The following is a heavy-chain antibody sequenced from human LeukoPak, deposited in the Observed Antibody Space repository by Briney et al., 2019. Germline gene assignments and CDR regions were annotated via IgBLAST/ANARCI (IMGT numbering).Heavy chain of an antibody. CDR3: ASFSRPLDLDYYDSSGYSHY. D-gene: IGHD3-22*01. CDR1: GGSFSGYY. V-gene: IGHV4-34*01. CDR2: INHSGST. Sequence: SETLSLTCAVYGGSFSGYYWSWIRQPPGNGLEWIGEINHSGSTNYNPSLKSRVTISVDTSKNQFSLKLSSVTAADTAVYYCASFSRPLDLDYYDSSGYSHYWGQGTLVTVSS. J-gene: IGHJ4*02.